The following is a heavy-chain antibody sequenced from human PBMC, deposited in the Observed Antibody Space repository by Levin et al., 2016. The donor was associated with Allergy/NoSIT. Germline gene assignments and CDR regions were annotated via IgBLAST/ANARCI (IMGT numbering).Heavy chain of an antibody. CDR2: INPNSGGT. D-gene: IGHD6-13*01. CDR3: ARARKSAAGTTSWFDP. CDR1: GYTFTGYY. Sequence: ASVKVSCKASGYTFTGYYMHWVRQAPGQGLEWMGWINPNSGGTNYAQKFQGRVTMTRDTSISTAYMELSRLRSDDTAVYYCARARKSAAGTTSWFDPWGQGTLVTVSS. J-gene: IGHJ5*02. V-gene: IGHV1-2*02.